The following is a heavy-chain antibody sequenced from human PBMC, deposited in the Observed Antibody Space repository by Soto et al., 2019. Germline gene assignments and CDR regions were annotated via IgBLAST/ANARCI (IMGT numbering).Heavy chain of an antibody. CDR1: GGSFSGYC. CDR2: INHSGST. Sequence: LSLTCAAYGGSFSGYCWSWIRQPPGKGLEWIGEINHSGSTNYNPSLKSRVTISVDTSKNQFSLKLSSVTAADTAVYYCARGRGAAAGKERCWFDPWGQGTLVTVSS. V-gene: IGHV4-34*01. CDR3: ARGRGAAAGKERCWFDP. D-gene: IGHD6-13*01. J-gene: IGHJ5*02.